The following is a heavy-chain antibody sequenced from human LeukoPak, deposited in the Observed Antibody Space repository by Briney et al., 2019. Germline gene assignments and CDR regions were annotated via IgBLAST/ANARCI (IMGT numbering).Heavy chain of an antibody. D-gene: IGHD6-19*01. CDR1: GGSFSGYY. CDR3: ARGGRAVADKRFDY. Sequence: PSETLSLTCAVYGGSFSGYYWSWIRQPPGKGLEWIGEINHSGSTNYNPSLKSRVTISVDTSKNQFSLKLSSVTAADTAVYYCARGGRAVADKRFDYWGQGALVTVSS. CDR2: INHSGST. V-gene: IGHV4-34*01. J-gene: IGHJ4*02.